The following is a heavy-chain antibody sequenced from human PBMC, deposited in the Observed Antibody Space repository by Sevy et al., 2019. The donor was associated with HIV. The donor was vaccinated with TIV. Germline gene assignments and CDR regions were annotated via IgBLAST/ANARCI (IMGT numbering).Heavy chain of an antibody. J-gene: IGHJ4*01. CDR1: GFSFMPYA. CDR3: AKGTVAAPVGNYFDH. CDR2: ISGSSGLT. Sequence: GGCLRLSCAASGFSFMPYAMSWVRQAPGKGLEWVSVISGSSGLTYYADSVKGRFTISRDNSKNTLYLQMKNLRADDTAVYYCAKGTVAAPVGNYFDHWGHGALVTVSS. D-gene: IGHD6-25*01. V-gene: IGHV3-23*01.